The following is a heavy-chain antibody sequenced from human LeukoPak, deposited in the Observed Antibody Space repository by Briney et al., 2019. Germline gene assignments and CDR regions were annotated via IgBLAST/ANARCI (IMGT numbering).Heavy chain of an antibody. CDR2: IYYSGST. Sequence: SETLSLTCTVSGGSISSYYWSWIRKPPGKGLEWIGYIYYSGSTNYNPSLKSRVTISVDTSKNQFSLKLSSVTAADTAVYYCATERGYSYGQGAFDIWGQGTMVTVSS. CDR3: ATERGYSYGQGAFDI. J-gene: IGHJ3*02. V-gene: IGHV4-59*01. CDR1: GGSISSYY. D-gene: IGHD5-18*01.